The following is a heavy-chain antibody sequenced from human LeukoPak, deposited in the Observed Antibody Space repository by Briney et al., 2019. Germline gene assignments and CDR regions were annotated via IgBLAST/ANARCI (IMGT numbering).Heavy chain of an antibody. D-gene: IGHD3-10*02. Sequence: SSETLSLTCTVSGGSISSYYWSWIRQPPGKGLEWIGYIYYSGSTDYNPSLKSRLSISVDTPKNQSSLQLSSVPAADTAVYYCARDQAQLWSDMFDPWGQGTLVTVSS. V-gene: IGHV4-59*01. CDR1: GGSISSYY. J-gene: IGHJ5*02. CDR3: ARDQAQLWSDMFDP. CDR2: IYYSGST.